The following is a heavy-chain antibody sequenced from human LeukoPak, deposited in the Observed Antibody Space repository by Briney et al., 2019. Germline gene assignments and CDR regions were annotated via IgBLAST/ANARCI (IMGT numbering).Heavy chain of an antibody. CDR2: ISGYNGNT. CDR1: GYTFTSYG. V-gene: IGHV1-18*01. J-gene: IGHJ5*02. D-gene: IGHD3-3*01. CDR3: ARTITMFGVVLALNWFDP. Sequence: ASVKVSCKASGYTFTSYGTSWVRQAPGQGHEWMGWISGYNGNTNYAEKLQGRVTITTDTSTSTVYMEVRRLRSDDTAIYYCARTITMFGVVLALNWFDPWGQGTLVTVSS.